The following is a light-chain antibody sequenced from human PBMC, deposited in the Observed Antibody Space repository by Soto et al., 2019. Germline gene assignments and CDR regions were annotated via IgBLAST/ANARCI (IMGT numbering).Light chain of an antibody. Sequence: QSVLTQPPSASGSPGQSVTISCTGTSSDVGAYNYISWYQQLPGKAPKLIIYEVSKRPSGVPDLSSGSKSGNTASLTVSGLQAEDEADYYCTSYAGTYSFFYVFGTGTKVTVL. CDR3: TSYAGTYSFFYV. J-gene: IGLJ1*01. CDR2: EVS. V-gene: IGLV2-8*01. CDR1: SSDVGAYNY.